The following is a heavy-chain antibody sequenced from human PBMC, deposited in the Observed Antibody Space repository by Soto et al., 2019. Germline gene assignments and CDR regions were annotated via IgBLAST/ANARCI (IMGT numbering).Heavy chain of an antibody. CDR1: GFTFSNAW. J-gene: IGHJ4*02. Sequence: GGSLRLSCAASGFTFSNAWMSWVRQAPGKGLEWVGRIKSKTDGGTTDYAAPVKGRFTISRDDSKNTLYLQMNSLKTEDTAVYYCTTDPGHNYYDSSGYVDYWGQGTLVTVSS. D-gene: IGHD3-22*01. V-gene: IGHV3-15*01. CDR3: TTDPGHNYYDSSGYVDY. CDR2: IKSKTDGGTT.